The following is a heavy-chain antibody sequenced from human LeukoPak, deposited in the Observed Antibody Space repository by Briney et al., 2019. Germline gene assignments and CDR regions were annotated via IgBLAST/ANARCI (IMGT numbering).Heavy chain of an antibody. CDR2: INNDGSYT. CDR1: GFPFNNYW. CDR3: ARTYGGVIGSDAFDI. J-gene: IGHJ3*02. V-gene: IGHV3-74*01. D-gene: IGHD3-16*02. Sequence: PWGSLRLSCAVSGFPFNNYWMHWVRQAPGKGLVCVSRINNDGSYTNYAHSVKGRFTISRDNAKNTVYLQMNSLRSEDTAVYYCARTYGGVIGSDAFDIWGQGTMVTVSS.